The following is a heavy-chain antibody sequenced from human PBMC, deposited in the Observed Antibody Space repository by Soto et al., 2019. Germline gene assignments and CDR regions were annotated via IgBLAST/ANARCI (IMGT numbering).Heavy chain of an antibody. CDR2: IVPIFGSP. D-gene: IGHD3-16*01. CDR3: TRAWGALIEPFGRDYNDMGV. Sequence: QGQLVQSGAEVRKPGSSVRVSCTASGGIFNTYPISWVRQAPGQGLEWMGGIVPIFGSPNYARSFQGRVSITADKATGTAYMELSNLRSEDTAVYYCTRAWGALIEPFGRDYNDMGVWGQGTTVTVSS. CDR1: GGIFNTYP. V-gene: IGHV1-69*06. J-gene: IGHJ6*02.